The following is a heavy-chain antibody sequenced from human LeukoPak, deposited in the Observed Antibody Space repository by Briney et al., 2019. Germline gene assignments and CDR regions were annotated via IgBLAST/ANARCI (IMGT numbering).Heavy chain of an antibody. Sequence: PGGSLRLSCAASGFTFSDHYMDWVRQAPGKGLEWVGRTRNKANSYTTEYAVSVKGRFTISRDGSKNSLYLQMNSLKTEDTAVYYCARSSVSSDDYWGQGTLVTVSS. D-gene: IGHD6-6*01. CDR3: ARSSVSSDDY. J-gene: IGHJ4*02. V-gene: IGHV3-72*01. CDR2: TRNKANSYTT. CDR1: GFTFSDHY.